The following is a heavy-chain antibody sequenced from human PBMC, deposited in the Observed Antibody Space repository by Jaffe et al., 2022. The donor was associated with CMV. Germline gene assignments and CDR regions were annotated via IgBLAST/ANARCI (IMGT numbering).Heavy chain of an antibody. Sequence: EVQLVESGGGLVKPGGSLRLSCAASGFTFSNAWMSWVRQAPGKGLEWVGRIKSKTDGGTTDYAAPVKGRFTISRDDSKNTLYLQMNSLKTEDTAVYYCTTAALWPQYNWNDVDHYYYYYGMDVWGQGTTVTVSS. CDR2: IKSKTDGGTT. D-gene: IGHD1-20*01. V-gene: IGHV3-15*01. CDR3: TTAALWPQYNWNDVDHYYYYYGMDV. CDR1: GFTFSNAW. J-gene: IGHJ6*02.